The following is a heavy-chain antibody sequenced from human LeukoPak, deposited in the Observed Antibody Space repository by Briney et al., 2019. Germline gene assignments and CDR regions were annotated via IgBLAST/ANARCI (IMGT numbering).Heavy chain of an antibody. CDR3: AKLPRYSSSWYIDY. CDR2: ISGSGGRT. Sequence: GSLRLSCAASGFTFSNYAMSLVRQAPGKGLEWVSAISGSGGRTYYADSVKGRFTISRDNSKNTLYLQMNSLRAEDTAVYYCAKLPRYSSSWYIDYWGQGTLVTVSS. J-gene: IGHJ4*02. V-gene: IGHV3-23*01. CDR1: GFTFSNYA. D-gene: IGHD6-13*01.